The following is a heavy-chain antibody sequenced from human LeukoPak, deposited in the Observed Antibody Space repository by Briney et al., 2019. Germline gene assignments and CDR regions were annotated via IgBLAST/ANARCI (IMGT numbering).Heavy chain of an antibody. CDR3: ARDRSSGGAFDI. CDR2: ITSSGSTI. J-gene: IGHJ3*02. CDR1: GFAFSDYY. D-gene: IGHD3-10*01. V-gene: IGHV3-11*01. Sequence: GGSLRLSCAGSGFAFSDYYMTWIRQAPGKGLEWISYITSSGSTIHYADSVMGRFTISRDNAKNSVYLEMNDLRLEDTALYYCARDRSSGGAFDIWGRGTMVTVSS.